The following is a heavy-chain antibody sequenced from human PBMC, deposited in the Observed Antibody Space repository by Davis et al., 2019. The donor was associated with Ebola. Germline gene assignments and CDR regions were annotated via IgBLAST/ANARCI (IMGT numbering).Heavy chain of an antibody. V-gene: IGHV4-34*01. CDR3: ARGSTVTTGYYYYGMDV. D-gene: IGHD4-17*01. J-gene: IGHJ6*02. CDR2: INHSGST. CDR1: GGSFTGYY. Sequence: SETLSLTCAVYGGSFTGYYWSCIRQPPGKGLEWIGEINHSGSTNYNPSLKSRVTISVDTSKNQFSLKLSSVTAADTAVYYCARGSTVTTGYYYYGMDVWGQGTTVTVSS.